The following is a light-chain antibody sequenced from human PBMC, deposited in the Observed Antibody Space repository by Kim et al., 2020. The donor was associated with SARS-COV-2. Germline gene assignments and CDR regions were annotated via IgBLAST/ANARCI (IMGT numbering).Light chain of an antibody. CDR1: QSVLYRSNNKSY. J-gene: IGKJ2*01. CDR2: WAS. V-gene: IGKV4-1*01. Sequence: RATINCKSRQSVLYRSNNKSYLAWYQQKPGQPPKLLIYWASTRESGVPDRLSGSGSGTDFTLTISSLQAEDVAVYYCQQYYSTPVTFGQGTKLEI. CDR3: QQYYSTPVT.